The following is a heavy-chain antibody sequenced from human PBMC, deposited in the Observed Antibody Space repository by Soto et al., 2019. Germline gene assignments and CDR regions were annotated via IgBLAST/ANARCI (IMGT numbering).Heavy chain of an antibody. CDR3: AKDRRPNYYYGMDV. J-gene: IGHJ6*02. CDR2: ISYDGSNK. D-gene: IGHD6-25*01. V-gene: IGHV3-30*18. Sequence: QVQLVESGGGVVQPGRSLRLSCAASGFTFSSYGMHWVRQAPGKGLEWVAVISYDGSNKYYADSVKGRFTISRDNSKNTLSLQMNSLRAEDTAVYYCAKDRRPNYYYGMDVWGQGTTVTVSS. CDR1: GFTFSSYG.